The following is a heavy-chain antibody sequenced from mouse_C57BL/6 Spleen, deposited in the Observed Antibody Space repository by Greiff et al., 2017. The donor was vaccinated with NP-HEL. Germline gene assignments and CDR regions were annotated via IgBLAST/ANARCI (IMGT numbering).Heavy chain of an antibody. CDR1: GFSLTSYG. Sequence: QVQLKESGPGLVAPSQSLSITCTVSGFSLTSYGVHWVRQPPGKGLEWLVVIWSDGSTTYNSALKSRLSISKDNTKSKVFLKMNSHQTDDTAMYYCARQGTYYSNRDAMDYWGQGTSVTVSA. D-gene: IGHD2-5*01. V-gene: IGHV2-6-1*01. J-gene: IGHJ4*01. CDR2: IWSDGST. CDR3: ARQGTYYSNRDAMDY.